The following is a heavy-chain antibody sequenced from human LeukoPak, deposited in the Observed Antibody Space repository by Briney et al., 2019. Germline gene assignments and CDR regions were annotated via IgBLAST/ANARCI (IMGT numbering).Heavy chain of an antibody. CDR2: IHPGDSDT. J-gene: IGHJ4*02. CDR3: ARQIGYSGYDTSVDY. CDR1: GYSFTSYW. D-gene: IGHD5-12*01. V-gene: IGHV5-51*01. Sequence: GESLKISCKGSGYSFTSYWIGWVRQMPGKGLEWMGIIHPGDSDTRYSPSFQGQVTISADKSISTAYLQWSSLKASDTAMYYCARQIGYSGYDTSVDYWGQGTLVTVSS.